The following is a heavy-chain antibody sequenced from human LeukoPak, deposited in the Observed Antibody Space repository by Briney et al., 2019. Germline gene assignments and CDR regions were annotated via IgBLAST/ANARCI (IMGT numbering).Heavy chain of an antibody. Sequence: ASVKVSCKASGYTFTSYYMHWVRQAPGQGLEWMGIINPSGGSTSYAQKFQGRVTMTRDTSTSTVYMELSSLRSDDTAVYYCARGSFVRRTRMAWFDPWGQGTLVTVSS. J-gene: IGHJ5*02. CDR1: GYTFTSYY. CDR2: INPSGGST. V-gene: IGHV1-46*01. D-gene: IGHD6-13*01. CDR3: ARGSFVRRTRMAWFDP.